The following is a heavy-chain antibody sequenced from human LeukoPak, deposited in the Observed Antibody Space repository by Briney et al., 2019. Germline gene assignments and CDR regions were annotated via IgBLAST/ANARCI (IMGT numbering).Heavy chain of an antibody. J-gene: IGHJ4*02. CDR1: GYTFTKYG. V-gene: IGHV1-69*13. D-gene: IGHD1-26*01. CDR2: IIPIFGTA. CDR3: ARGGVGAFTRGFDY. Sequence: ASVKVSCKASGYTFTKYGISWVRQAPGQGLEWMGGIIPIFGTANYAQKFQGRVTITADESTSTAYMELSSLRSEDTAVYYCARGGVGAFTRGFDYWGQGTLVTVSS.